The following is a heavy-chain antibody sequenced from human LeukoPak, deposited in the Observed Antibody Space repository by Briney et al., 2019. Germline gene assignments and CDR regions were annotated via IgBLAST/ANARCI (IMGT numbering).Heavy chain of an antibody. Sequence: GESLKISCKGSGYSFTSYWIGWVRQMPGKGLEWMGIIYPGDSDTRYSPSFQGQVTISADKSISTAYLQWSSLKASDTAMYYCARGYYDILTGYRYYFDYWGQGTLVTASS. D-gene: IGHD3-9*01. CDR2: IYPGDSDT. CDR1: GYSFTSYW. J-gene: IGHJ4*02. CDR3: ARGYYDILTGYRYYFDY. V-gene: IGHV5-51*01.